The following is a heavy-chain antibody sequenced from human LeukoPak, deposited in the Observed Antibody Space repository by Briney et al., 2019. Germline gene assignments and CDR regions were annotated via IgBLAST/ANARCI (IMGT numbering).Heavy chain of an antibody. Sequence: ASVKVSCKASGYTFTSYEINWVRQATGQGLEWMGWMSPNSGNTGYAQKFQGRVTMTRNTSISTAYMELSSLRSEDTAVYYCASGRGGTYYYDSRFDYWGQGTLVTVSS. D-gene: IGHD3-22*01. CDR2: MSPNSGNT. CDR1: GYTFTSYE. V-gene: IGHV1-8*01. CDR3: ASGRGGTYYYDSRFDY. J-gene: IGHJ4*02.